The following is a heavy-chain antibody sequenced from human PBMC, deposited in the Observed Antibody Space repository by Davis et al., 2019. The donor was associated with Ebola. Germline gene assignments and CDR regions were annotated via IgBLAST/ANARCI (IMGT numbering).Heavy chain of an antibody. D-gene: IGHD1-14*01. CDR2: INPKSGGT. V-gene: IGHV1-2*02. Sequence: ASVKVSCKASGYTFTGYYMHWVRQAPGQGLEWMGWINPKSGGTNYAQKFQGRVTITRDTSISTAYMELSRLRSDDTAVYYCARGGNRKNWFDPWGQGTLVTVSS. CDR1: GYTFTGYY. J-gene: IGHJ5*02. CDR3: ARGGNRKNWFDP.